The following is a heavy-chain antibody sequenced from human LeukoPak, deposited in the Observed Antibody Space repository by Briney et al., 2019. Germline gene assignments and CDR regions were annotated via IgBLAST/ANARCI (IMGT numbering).Heavy chain of an antibody. V-gene: IGHV3-23*01. J-gene: IGHJ4*02. Sequence: GGSLRLSCAASGFTFSSYGMSWVRQAPGKGLDWISGTSGSGGSTYYANSVKGRFTISRDNSKNTLYLEMNSLRAEDTAVYYCAKNGGSQCYSHLDYWGRGSLVTVSS. D-gene: IGHD2-15*01. CDR2: TSGSGGST. CDR1: GFTFSSYG. CDR3: AKNGGSQCYSHLDY.